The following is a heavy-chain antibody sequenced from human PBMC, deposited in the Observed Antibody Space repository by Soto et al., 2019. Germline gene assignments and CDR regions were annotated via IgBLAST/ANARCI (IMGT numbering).Heavy chain of an antibody. CDR2: ISGSGGST. D-gene: IGHD3-3*01. Sequence: GGSLRLSCAASGFTFSSYAMSWVRQAPGKGLEWVSAISGSGGSTYYADSVKGRFTISRDNSKNTLYLQMNSLRAEDTAVYYCAKGHYDFWSGYTADYYYMDAWGKGTTVTVSS. V-gene: IGHV3-23*01. J-gene: IGHJ6*03. CDR3: AKGHYDFWSGYTADYYYMDA. CDR1: GFTFSSYA.